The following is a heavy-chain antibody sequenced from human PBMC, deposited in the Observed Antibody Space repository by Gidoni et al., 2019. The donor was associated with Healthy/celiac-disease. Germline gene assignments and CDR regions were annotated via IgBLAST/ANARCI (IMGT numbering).Heavy chain of an antibody. Sequence: GLEWIGEINHSGSTNYNPSLKSRVTISVDTSKNQFSLKLSSVTAADTAVYYCAQSSTSCYIFLDCLWAMDVWGQGTTVTVSS. J-gene: IGHJ6*02. D-gene: IGHD2-2*02. CDR3: AQSSTSCYIFLDCLWAMDV. CDR2: INHSGST. V-gene: IGHV4-34*01.